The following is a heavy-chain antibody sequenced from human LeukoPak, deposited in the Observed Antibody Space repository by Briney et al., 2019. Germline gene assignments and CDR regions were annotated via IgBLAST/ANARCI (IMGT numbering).Heavy chain of an antibody. V-gene: IGHV1-18*01. Sequence: ASVKVSCKASGYTFTSYGISWVRQAPGQGLEWMGWISAYNGNTDYAQKLQGRVTMTTDTSTSTAYMELRSLRSDDTAVYYCASRVSDYGSGSFESDAFDIWGQGTMVTVSS. D-gene: IGHD3-10*01. CDR3: ASRVSDYGSGSFESDAFDI. J-gene: IGHJ3*02. CDR1: GYTFTSYG. CDR2: ISAYNGNT.